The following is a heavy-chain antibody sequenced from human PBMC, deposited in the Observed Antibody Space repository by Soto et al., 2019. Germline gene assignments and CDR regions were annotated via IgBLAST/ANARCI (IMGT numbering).Heavy chain of an antibody. V-gene: IGHV3-23*04. CDR1: GFIFTTSD. D-gene: IGHD3-16*01. Sequence: EVQLVESEGGLVQPGGSLRLSCEASGFIFTTSDMSWVRQAPGKGLEWISSITITGDTTHYADSVKGRFTISRDNSRNTVYLKMNALRADGRAVYYCAKGGGGDHGYWGQGTLVAVSS. CDR3: AKGGGGDHGY. CDR2: ITITGDTT. J-gene: IGHJ4*02.